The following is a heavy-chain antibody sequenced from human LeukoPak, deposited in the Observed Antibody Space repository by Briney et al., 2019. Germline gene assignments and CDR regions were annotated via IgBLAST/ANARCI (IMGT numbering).Heavy chain of an antibody. D-gene: IGHD3-3*01. V-gene: IGHV3-33*01. CDR3: ARERVVYRSDYYYYYGMDV. Sequence: AVYLRLSCAASGFTFSSYGMHRLPPAPGKGLEGGAVTWYDGSNKYHADSVKGRFTISRDNSKDTLYLQMNSLRAEDTAVYYCARERVVYRSDYYYYYGMDVWGQGTTVTVSS. CDR1: GFTFSSYG. J-gene: IGHJ6*02. CDR2: TWYDGSNK.